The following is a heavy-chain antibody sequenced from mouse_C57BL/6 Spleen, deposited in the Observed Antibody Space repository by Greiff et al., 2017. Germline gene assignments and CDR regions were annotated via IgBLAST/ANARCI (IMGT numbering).Heavy chain of an antibody. CDR1: GYSFTGYY. J-gene: IGHJ4*01. V-gene: IGHV1-42*01. CDR3: ARGGDY. Sequence: EVQLQQSGPELVKPGASVKLSCKASGYSFTGYYMNWVKQSPEKSLEWIGEINPSTGGTTYNQKFKAKATLTVDKSSSTAYMQLKSLTSEDSAVYYCARGGDYWGQGTSVTVSS. CDR2: INPSTGGT.